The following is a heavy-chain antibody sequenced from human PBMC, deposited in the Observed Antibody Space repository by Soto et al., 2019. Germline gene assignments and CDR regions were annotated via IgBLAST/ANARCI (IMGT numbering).Heavy chain of an antibody. Sequence: PGGSLRLSCAASGFTFSSYAMSWIRQPPGKGLEWIGYIYYSGSTNYNPSLKSRVTISVDTSKNQFSLKLSSVTAADTAVYYCARAGIAAAATGAFDIWGQGTMVTVSS. V-gene: IGHV4-59*01. CDR2: IYYSGST. J-gene: IGHJ3*02. CDR3: ARAGIAAAATGAFDI. D-gene: IGHD6-13*01. CDR1: GFTFSSYA.